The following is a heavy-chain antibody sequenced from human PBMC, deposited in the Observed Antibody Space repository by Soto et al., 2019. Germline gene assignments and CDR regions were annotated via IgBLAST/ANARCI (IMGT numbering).Heavy chain of an antibody. CDR1: GVSFSGYC. CDR3: ARGLEEDWFDP. Sequence: PSETLSLTCAVYGVSFSGYCWSWIRQPPGKGLEWIGEINHSGSTNYNPSLKSRVTISVDTSKNQFSLKLSSVTAADTAVYYCARGLEEDWFDPWGQGTLVTVSS. V-gene: IGHV4-34*01. D-gene: IGHD1-1*01. J-gene: IGHJ5*02. CDR2: INHSGST.